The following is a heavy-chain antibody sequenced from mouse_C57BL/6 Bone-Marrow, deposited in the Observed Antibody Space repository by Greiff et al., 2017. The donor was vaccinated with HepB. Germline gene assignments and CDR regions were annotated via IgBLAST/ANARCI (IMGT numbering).Heavy chain of an antibody. CDR3: ARMALLRYYFDY. V-gene: IGHV7-3*01. J-gene: IGHJ2*01. Sequence: EVQLQESGGGLVQPGGSLSLSCAASGFTFTDYYMSWVRQPPGKALEWLGFIRNKANGYTTEYSAYVKGRFTISRDNSQSILYLQMNALRAEDSATYYCARMALLRYYFDYWGQGTTLTVSS. CDR1: GFTFTDYY. D-gene: IGHD1-1*01. CDR2: IRNKANGYTT.